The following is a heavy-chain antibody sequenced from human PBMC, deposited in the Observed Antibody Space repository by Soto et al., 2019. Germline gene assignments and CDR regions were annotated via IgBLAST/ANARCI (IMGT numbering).Heavy chain of an antibody. J-gene: IGHJ6*02. Sequence: QVQLQESGPGLVKPSETLSLTCTVSGGSISGYYWSWIRQPPGKGLEWIGNIYYNGRTHYNPSLKSRVTISVDTSKNQFSLRLSSVTAADTAVYYCARHVDSYSPWPRMDVWGQGTTITVSS. V-gene: IGHV4-59*08. CDR1: GGSISGYY. CDR3: ARHVDSYSPWPRMDV. CDR2: IYYNGRT. D-gene: IGHD5-12*01.